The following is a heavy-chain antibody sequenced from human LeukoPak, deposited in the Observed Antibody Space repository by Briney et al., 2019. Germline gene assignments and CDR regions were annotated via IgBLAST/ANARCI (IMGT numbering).Heavy chain of an antibody. V-gene: IGHV4-61*01. Sequence: SETLSLTCNVSGGSVSSGSYYWSWIRQPPGKGLEWIGYIYYSGSTNYNPSLKSRVTISVDTSKNQFSLKLSSVTAADTAVYYCARDARGCSGGSCYSGYFDYWGQGTLVTVSS. CDR3: ARDARGCSGGSCYSGYFDY. J-gene: IGHJ4*02. CDR1: GGSVSSGSYY. CDR2: IYYSGST. D-gene: IGHD2-15*01.